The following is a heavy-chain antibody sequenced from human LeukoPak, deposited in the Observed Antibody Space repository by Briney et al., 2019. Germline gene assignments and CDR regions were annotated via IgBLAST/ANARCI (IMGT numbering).Heavy chain of an antibody. CDR2: IRSDGSNK. Sequence: PWGSLRLSCAASGFTFGSYGMHWVRQAPGKGLEWVTFIRSDGSNKYYADSVKGRFTISRDNAKNTLYLQMNSLRAEDTAVYYCARDDRSVAGHQFDYWGQGTLVTVSS. V-gene: IGHV3-30*02. CDR1: GFTFGSYG. D-gene: IGHD6-19*01. J-gene: IGHJ4*02. CDR3: ARDDRSVAGHQFDY.